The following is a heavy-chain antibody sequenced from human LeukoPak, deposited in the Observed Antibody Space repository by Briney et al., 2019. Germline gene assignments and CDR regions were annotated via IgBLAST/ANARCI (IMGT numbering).Heavy chain of an antibody. J-gene: IGHJ4*02. V-gene: IGHV3-15*01. CDR3: TTEGSQAYYYGSGSYYNVGSFDY. CDR2: IKSKTDGWTT. D-gene: IGHD3-10*01. CDR1: GFTFGDYA. Sequence: GGSLRLSCTASGFTFGDYAMSWVRQAPGKGLEWVGRIKSKTDGWTTDYAAPVKGRFTISRDDSKNTLYLQMNSLKTEDTAVYYCTTEGSQAYYYGSGSYYNVGSFDYWGQGTLVTVSS.